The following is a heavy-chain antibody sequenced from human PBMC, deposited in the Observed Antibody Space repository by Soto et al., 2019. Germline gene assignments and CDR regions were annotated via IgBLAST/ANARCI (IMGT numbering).Heavy chain of an antibody. D-gene: IGHD6-25*01. CDR2: INPNSGGT. V-gene: IGHV1-2*02. Sequence: QVQLVQSGAEVKKPGASVKVSCKASGYTFTGYYMHWVRQAPGQGLEWMGWINPNSGGTNYAQKFQGRVTMTRYTSISTAYMELSRLRADDTAVYCCARDGPGIAAACTGGCCDPLGQGTLVAVSS. CDR1: GYTFTGYY. CDR3: ARDGPGIAAACTGGCCDP. J-gene: IGHJ5*02.